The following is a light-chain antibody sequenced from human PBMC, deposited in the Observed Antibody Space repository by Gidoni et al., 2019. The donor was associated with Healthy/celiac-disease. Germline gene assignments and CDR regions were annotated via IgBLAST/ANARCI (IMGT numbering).Light chain of an antibody. J-gene: IGLJ1*01. Sequence: SALTQPASVSGSPGQSITISCTGTSSDVGGYNYVSWYPQHTGKAPKLMIYEVSNRPSGVSNRFSGSKSGNTASLTISGLQAEDEADYYCSSYTSSALYVFGTGTKVTVL. CDR2: EVS. CDR1: SSDVGGYNY. V-gene: IGLV2-14*01. CDR3: SSYTSSALYV.